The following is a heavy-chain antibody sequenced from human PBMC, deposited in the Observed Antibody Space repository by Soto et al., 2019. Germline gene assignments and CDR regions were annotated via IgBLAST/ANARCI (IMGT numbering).Heavy chain of an antibody. CDR1: GGSFSGYY. D-gene: IGHD3-3*01. Sequence: PSETLSLTCAVYGGSFSGYYWSWIRQPPGKGLEWIGEINHSGSTNYNPSLKSRVTISVDTSKNQYSLKLSSVTAADTAVYYCARGRTGVWRGYYPRNFDYWGQGSLVTVSS. J-gene: IGHJ4*02. CDR3: ARGRTGVWRGYYPRNFDY. V-gene: IGHV4-34*01. CDR2: INHSGST.